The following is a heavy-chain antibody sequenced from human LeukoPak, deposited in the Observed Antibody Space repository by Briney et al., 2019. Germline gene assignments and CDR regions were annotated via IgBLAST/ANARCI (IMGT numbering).Heavy chain of an antibody. CDR3: ARGSSSSYYYYGMDV. J-gene: IGHJ6*02. V-gene: IGHV1-18*04. Sequence: EASVTVSFTASGYTFTGYYMHWVRQAPGQGLEWMGWISVYNGNTNYAQKLQGRVTMTTETSTSTAYMELRSLRSDDTAVFYCARGSSSSYYYYGMDVWGQGTTVTVSS. CDR1: GYTFTGYY. CDR2: ISVYNGNT. D-gene: IGHD6-13*01.